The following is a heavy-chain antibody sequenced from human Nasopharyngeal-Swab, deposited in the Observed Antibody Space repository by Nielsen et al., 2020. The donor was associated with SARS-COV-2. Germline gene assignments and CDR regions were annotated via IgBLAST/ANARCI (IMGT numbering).Heavy chain of an antibody. Sequence: GGSLRLSCAASGFTFSSYSMNWVRQAPGKGLEWVPSISSSSSYIYYADSVKGRFTISRDNAKNSLYLQMNSLRAEDTAVYYCAREGQIFGVVDYYYYGLDVWGQGTTVTVSS. V-gene: IGHV3-21*01. D-gene: IGHD3-3*01. CDR2: ISSSSSYI. CDR1: GFTFSSYS. J-gene: IGHJ6*02. CDR3: AREGQIFGVVDYYYYGLDV.